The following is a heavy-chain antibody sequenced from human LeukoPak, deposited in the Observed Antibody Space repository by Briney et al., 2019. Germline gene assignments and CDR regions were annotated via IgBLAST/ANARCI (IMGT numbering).Heavy chain of an antibody. CDR3: ARLTDYYDSSGYNLEDAFDI. V-gene: IGHV4-34*01. CDR2: INHSGST. J-gene: IGHJ3*02. CDR1: GGSFSGYY. Sequence: SETLSLTCAVYGGSFSGYYWSWIRQPPGKGLEWIGEINHSGSTNYNPSLKSRVTISVDTSKNQFSLKLSSVTAADTAVYYCARLTDYYDSSGYNLEDAFDIWGQETMVTVSS. D-gene: IGHD3-22*01.